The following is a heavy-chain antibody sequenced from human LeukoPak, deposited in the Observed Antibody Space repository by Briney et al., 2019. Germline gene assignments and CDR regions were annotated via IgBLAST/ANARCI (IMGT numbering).Heavy chain of an antibody. CDR2: INPGGSSI. Sequence: GSLRLSCAASGFTFSSYWMHWVRQVPGKGLVWVARINPGGSSITYADSVKGRFTISRDNAKNTLYLQMDSLRAEDTGVYYCARGYSYGYIYYFDYWGQGTLVTVSS. D-gene: IGHD5-18*01. V-gene: IGHV3-74*01. CDR1: GFTFSSYW. J-gene: IGHJ4*02. CDR3: ARGYSYGYIYYFDY.